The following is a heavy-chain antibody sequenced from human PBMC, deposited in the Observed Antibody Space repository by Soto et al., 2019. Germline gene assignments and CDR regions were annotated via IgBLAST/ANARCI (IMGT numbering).Heavy chain of an antibody. D-gene: IGHD3-10*01. V-gene: IGHV3-30-3*01. CDR3: ATENYGSGSYPAG. CDR2: ISYDGSNK. Sequence: QVQLVESGGGVVQPGRSLRLSCAASGFTFSSYAMHWVRQAPGKGLEWVAVISYDGSNKYYADSVKGRFTISRDNSKKTPYLQMNSLRAEDTAVYYCATENYGSGSYPAGWGQGTLVTVSS. J-gene: IGHJ4*02. CDR1: GFTFSSYA.